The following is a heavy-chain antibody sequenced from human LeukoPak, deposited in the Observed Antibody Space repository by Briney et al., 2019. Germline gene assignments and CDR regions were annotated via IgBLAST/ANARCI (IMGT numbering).Heavy chain of an antibody. D-gene: IGHD6-19*01. J-gene: IGHJ5*02. CDR1: GYTFISYG. Sequence: ASVKVSCKASGYTFISYGISWVRQAPGQGLEWMGWISSHNGYTKYAQKFQGRVTVTTDTSMSTAYMELGSLRSDDTAVYYCARRRAVAGVNWFGPWGQGTLVTVSS. V-gene: IGHV1-18*01. CDR3: ARRRAVAGVNWFGP. CDR2: ISSHNGYT.